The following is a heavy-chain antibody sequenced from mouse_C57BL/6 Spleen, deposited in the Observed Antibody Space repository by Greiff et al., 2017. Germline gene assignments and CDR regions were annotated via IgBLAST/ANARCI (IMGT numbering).Heavy chain of an antibody. CDR3: ARAYYDYLDY. Sequence: QVQLQQSGPGLVQPSQSLSITCTVSGFSLTSYGVHWVRQSPGKGLEWLGVIWSGGSTDYNAAFISRLSISKDNSKSQVFFKMNSLQADDTAIYYCARAYYDYLDYWGQGTTLTVSS. D-gene: IGHD2-4*01. V-gene: IGHV2-2*01. CDR2: IWSGGST. J-gene: IGHJ2*01. CDR1: GFSLTSYG.